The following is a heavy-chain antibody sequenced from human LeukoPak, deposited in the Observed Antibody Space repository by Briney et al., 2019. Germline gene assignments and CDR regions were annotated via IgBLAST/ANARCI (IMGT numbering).Heavy chain of an antibody. D-gene: IGHD6-13*01. V-gene: IGHV6-1*01. J-gene: IGHJ4*01. CDR2: TYYRSKWFN. CDR1: GDSVSRNSAI. Sequence: SQTLSLTCAISGDSVSRNSAIWYWIRQSPTRGLEWLGRTYYRSKWFNDYAESVKGRITVSPDTSKNQFSLQLNSVTPEDAAVYYCARDGTWRIDYWGPGTLVTVSS. CDR3: ARDGTWRIDY.